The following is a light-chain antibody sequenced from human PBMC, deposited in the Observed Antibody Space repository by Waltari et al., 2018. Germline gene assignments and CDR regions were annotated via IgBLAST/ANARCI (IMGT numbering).Light chain of an antibody. CDR3: QQTYGLPPYT. CDR2: GAS. CDR1: QTVSKY. V-gene: IGKV1-39*01. J-gene: IGKJ2*01. Sequence: DIQMTQSPSSLSASVGDRVTITCRTSQTVSKYLNWYQLKPGKAPNLLIYGASSLQSGVPSRFSGSASGTVFTFTISSLQPEDSATYYCQQTYGLPPYTFGQGTKLEI.